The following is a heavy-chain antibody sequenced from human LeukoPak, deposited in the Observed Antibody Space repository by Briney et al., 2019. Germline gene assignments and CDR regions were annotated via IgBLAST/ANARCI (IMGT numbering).Heavy chain of an antibody. CDR3: ASLVGGYYPPVEAFDI. Sequence: GGSLRLSCAASGFTFRSCWMHWVRHVPGKELVWVSRINGDGSATNYADSVRGRFTISRDNAKNTLYLQMNSLRADDSAVYYCASLVGGYYPPVEAFDIWGQGTMVTVSS. D-gene: IGHD3-3*01. J-gene: IGHJ3*02. CDR2: INGDGSAT. V-gene: IGHV3-74*01. CDR1: GFTFRSCW.